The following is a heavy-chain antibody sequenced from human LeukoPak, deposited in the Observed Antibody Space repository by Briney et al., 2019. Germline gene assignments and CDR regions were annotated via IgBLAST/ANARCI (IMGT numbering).Heavy chain of an antibody. V-gene: IGHV3-48*03. CDR3: ASLEPTAMVVY. D-gene: IGHD2-21*02. J-gene: IGHJ4*02. CDR1: GFTFSSYE. Sequence: GGSLRLSCAASGFTFSSYEMNWVRQAPGKGLEWVSYISSSGSTIYYADSVKGRFTISRDNAKNSLYLQMNSLRAEDTAVYYCASLEPTAMVVYWGQGTLVTVSS. CDR2: ISSSGSTI.